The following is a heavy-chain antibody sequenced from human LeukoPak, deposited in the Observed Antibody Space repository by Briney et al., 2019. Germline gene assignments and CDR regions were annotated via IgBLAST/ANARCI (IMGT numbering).Heavy chain of an antibody. CDR1: GFTFSSYG. Sequence: GGSLRLSXAASGFTFSSYGMHWVRQAPGKGLEWVAFIRYDGSNKYYADSVKGRFTISRDNSKNTLYQQMNSLRAEDTAVYYCAKGGFYGDYNWFDPWGQGTLVTVSS. CDR2: IRYDGSNK. V-gene: IGHV3-30*02. D-gene: IGHD4-17*01. J-gene: IGHJ5*02. CDR3: AKGGFYGDYNWFDP.